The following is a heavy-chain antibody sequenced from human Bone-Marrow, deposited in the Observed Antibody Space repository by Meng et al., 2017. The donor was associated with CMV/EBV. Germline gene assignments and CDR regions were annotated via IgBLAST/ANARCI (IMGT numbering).Heavy chain of an antibody. Sequence: QVCLVQPGVELKGPGASVKVSCNASGYTFNTYGISWFRQAPGQGLEWMGWISGDHGNTNYAQNFQDRVSMTTDTSTSTVYMELSSLRSDDTAVYYCARDAGNGRLTVDYWGQGTLVTVSS. D-gene: IGHD6-13*01. CDR2: ISGDHGNT. J-gene: IGHJ4*02. CDR3: ARDAGNGRLTVDY. CDR1: GYTFNTYG. V-gene: IGHV1-18*01.